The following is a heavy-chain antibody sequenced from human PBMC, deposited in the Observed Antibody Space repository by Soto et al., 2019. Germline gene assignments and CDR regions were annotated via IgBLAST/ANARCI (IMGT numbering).Heavy chain of an antibody. D-gene: IGHD2-15*01. V-gene: IGHV1-69*02. CDR1: GGTFSSYT. CDR2: IIPILGIA. CDR3: ARGGTRLGYCSGGSCYGYFDY. J-gene: IGHJ4*02. Sequence: QVQLVQSGAEVKKPGSSVKVSCKASGGTFSSYTISWVRQAPGQGLEWMGRIIPILGIANYAQKFQGRVTITADKSTSTAYMELSSLRSEDTAVYYCARGGTRLGYCSGGSCYGYFDYWGQGTLVTVSS.